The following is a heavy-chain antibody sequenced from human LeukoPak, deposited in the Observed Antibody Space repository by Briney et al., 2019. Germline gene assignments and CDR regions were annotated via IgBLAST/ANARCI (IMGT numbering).Heavy chain of an antibody. J-gene: IGHJ6*03. Sequence: ETPSLPCTVSGGSISSRSYYWGWDRPPPAEGLGGVGSIYYSGSTYYNPSLKSRVTISVDTSKNQFSLKLSSVTAADTAVYYCARVVVGPYYYYMDVWGKGTTVTVSS. D-gene: IGHD6-6*01. CDR1: GGSISSRSYY. CDR3: ARVVVGPYYYYMDV. V-gene: IGHV4-39*07. CDR2: IYYSGST.